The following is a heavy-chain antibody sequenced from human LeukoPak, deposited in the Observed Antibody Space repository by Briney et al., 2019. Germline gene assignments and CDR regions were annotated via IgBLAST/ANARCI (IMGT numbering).Heavy chain of an antibody. Sequence: PGGSPRLSCAASGFTFSSYSMNWVRQAPGKGLEWVSSISSSSSYIYYADSVKGRFTISRDNAKNSLYLQMNSLRAEDTAVYYCAREGYSSSGAFDIWGQGTMVTVSS. CDR3: AREGYSSSGAFDI. V-gene: IGHV3-21*01. CDR2: ISSSSSYI. J-gene: IGHJ3*02. D-gene: IGHD6-6*01. CDR1: GFTFSSYS.